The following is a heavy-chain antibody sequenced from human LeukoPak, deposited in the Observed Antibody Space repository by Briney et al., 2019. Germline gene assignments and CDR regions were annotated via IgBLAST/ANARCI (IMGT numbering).Heavy chain of an antibody. J-gene: IGHJ6*03. CDR1: GGSISSSSYY. D-gene: IGHD6-6*01. CDR3: ARVRSVGDYYYYMDV. Sequence: SETLSLTCTVSGGSISSSSYYWGWIRQPPGKGLEWIGSIYYSGSTYYNPSLKSRVTISVDTSKNQFSLKLSSVTAADTAVYYGARVRSVGDYYYYMDVWGKGTTVTVSS. CDR2: IYYSGST. V-gene: IGHV4-39*07.